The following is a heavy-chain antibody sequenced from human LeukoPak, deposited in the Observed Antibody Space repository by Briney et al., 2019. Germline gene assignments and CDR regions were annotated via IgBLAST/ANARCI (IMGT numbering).Heavy chain of an antibody. V-gene: IGHV3-23*01. CDR3: AKKGRDIVVVPAASFDY. Sequence: GALRLSCAASGFTFSSYAMSWVRQAPGKGLEWVSAISGSGGSTYYADSVKGRFTISRDNSKNTLYLQMNSLRAEDTAVYYCAKKGRDIVVVPAASFDYWGQGTLVTVSS. D-gene: IGHD2-2*01. J-gene: IGHJ4*02. CDR2: ISGSGGST. CDR1: GFTFSSYA.